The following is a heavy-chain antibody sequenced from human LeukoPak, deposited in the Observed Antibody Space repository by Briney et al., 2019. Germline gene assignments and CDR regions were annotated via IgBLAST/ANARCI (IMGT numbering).Heavy chain of an antibody. Sequence: SVKVSCKASGGTFSSYTISWVRQAPGQGLEWMGGIIPIFGTANYAQKFQGRVTITADESTSTAYMELSSLGSEDTAVYYCARDNSVEDTAWWFDPWGQGTLVTVSS. CDR3: ARDNSVEDTAWWFDP. D-gene: IGHD4-23*01. V-gene: IGHV1-69*13. CDR1: GGTFSSYT. J-gene: IGHJ5*02. CDR2: IIPIFGTA.